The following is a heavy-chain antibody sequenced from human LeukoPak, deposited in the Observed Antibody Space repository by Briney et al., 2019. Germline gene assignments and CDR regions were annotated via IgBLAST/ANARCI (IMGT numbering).Heavy chain of an antibody. CDR2: IIPIFGTS. CDR3: SRGAYSSRIDY. V-gene: IGHV1-69*05. CDR1: GGTFSSYA. J-gene: IGHJ4*02. Sequence: SVKVSCKASGGTFSSYAISWVRQAPGQGLEWMGGIIPIFGTSNYAQKLQGRVTSTTDESTITAYMELSSLIAEDPAVYYCSRGAYSSRIDYWGQGTLVTVSS. D-gene: IGHD6-13*01.